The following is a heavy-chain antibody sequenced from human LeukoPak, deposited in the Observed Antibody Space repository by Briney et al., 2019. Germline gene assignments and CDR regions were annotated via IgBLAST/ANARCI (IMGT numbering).Heavy chain of an antibody. CDR1: GVTLSPYG. V-gene: IGHV3-30*18. CDR3: AKEGTPQFSTWYDL. D-gene: IGHD3-10*01. Sequence: GGSLRLSCAASGVTLSPYGMHWVRQAPGKGLEWVAVISYEGGTQHYADSVKGRFIISRDNPRNTLYLQMNILRTEDTAVYYCAKEGTPQFSTWYDLWGQGTRSSSPQ. CDR2: ISYEGGTQ. J-gene: IGHJ5*02.